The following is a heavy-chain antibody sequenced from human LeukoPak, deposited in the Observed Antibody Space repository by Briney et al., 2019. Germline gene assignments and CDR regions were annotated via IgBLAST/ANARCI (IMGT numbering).Heavy chain of an antibody. D-gene: IGHD5-18*01. CDR3: ARVRGYSYGSSDY. CDR1: GFTFDDYA. J-gene: IGHJ4*02. V-gene: IGHV3-43*02. Sequence: PGXSLRLSCAASGFTFDDYAMHWVRQAPGKGLEWVSLISGDGGSTYYADSVKGRFTISRDNSKNTLYLQMGSLRAEDMAVYYCARVRGYSYGSSDYWGQGTLVTVSS. CDR2: ISGDGGST.